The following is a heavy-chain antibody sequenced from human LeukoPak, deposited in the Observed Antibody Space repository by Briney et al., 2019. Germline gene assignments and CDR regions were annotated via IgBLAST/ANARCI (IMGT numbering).Heavy chain of an antibody. CDR3: ARKYGSGSYPPYYYYMDV. Sequence: PSETLSLTCAVYGGSFSGYYWSWIRQPPGKGLEWIGEINHSGSTNYNPSFKSRVTISVDTSKNQFSLKLSSVTAADTAVYYCARKYGSGSYPPYYYYMDVWGKGTTVTISS. J-gene: IGHJ6*03. D-gene: IGHD3-10*01. V-gene: IGHV4-34*01. CDR2: INHSGST. CDR1: GGSFSGYY.